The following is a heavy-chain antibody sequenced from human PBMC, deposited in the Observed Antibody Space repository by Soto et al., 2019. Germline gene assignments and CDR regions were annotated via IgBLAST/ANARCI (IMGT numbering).Heavy chain of an antibody. V-gene: IGHV4-30-2*01. CDR2: IYHSGST. J-gene: IGHJ4*02. D-gene: IGHD4-17*01. Sequence: SETLSLTCGVSGGSISSGGYSCSWIRQPPGKGLEWIGYIYHSGSTYYNPPLKSRVTISVDTSRNQFSLKLSSVTAADTAVYYCARGRRTAVTIDYWGRGTLVTVSS. CDR3: ARGRRTAVTIDY. CDR1: GGSISSGGYS.